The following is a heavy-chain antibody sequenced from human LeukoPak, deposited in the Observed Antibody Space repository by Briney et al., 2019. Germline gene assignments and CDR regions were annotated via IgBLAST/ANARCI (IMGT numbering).Heavy chain of an antibody. CDR1: GFTFCSYA. J-gene: IGHJ4*02. V-gene: IGHV3-23*01. CDR2: ISGCGGYT. D-gene: IGHD6-19*01. CDR3: ATGSFSSGWYN. Sequence: QTGGSLRLSCAASGFTFCSYAMSWDRQAPGKGLEWVSAISGCGGYTYYADSVKGRFTISGDNPKNSLYLQMNSLRAEDTAVYYCATGSFSSGWYNWGQGTLVTVSS.